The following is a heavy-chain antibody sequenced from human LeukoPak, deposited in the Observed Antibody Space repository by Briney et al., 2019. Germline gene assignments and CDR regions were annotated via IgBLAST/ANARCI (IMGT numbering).Heavy chain of an antibody. D-gene: IGHD5-24*01. J-gene: IGHJ4*02. CDR2: IIPILGIA. V-gene: IGHV1-69*04. Sequence: ASVKVSCKASGGTFSSYAISWVRQAPGQGLEWMGRIIPILGIANYAQKFQGRITITADKSTSTAYMELSSLRSEDTAVYYCARGGDGYNYENWGQGTLVTVSS. CDR3: ARGGDGYNYEN. CDR1: GGTFSSYA.